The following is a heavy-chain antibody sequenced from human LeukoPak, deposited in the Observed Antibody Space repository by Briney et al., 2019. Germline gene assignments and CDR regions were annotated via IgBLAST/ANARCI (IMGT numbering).Heavy chain of an antibody. CDR1: GGSISSGGYY. V-gene: IGHV4-31*03. J-gene: IGHJ4*02. Sequence: SETLSLTCTVSGGSISSGGYYWSWIHQHPGKGLEWIGYIYYSGSTYYNPSLKSRITISVDTSKNQFSLKLSSVTAADTAVYYCARGPNYGDYSFGYWGQGTLVTVSS. CDR2: IYYSGST. D-gene: IGHD4-17*01. CDR3: ARGPNYGDYSFGY.